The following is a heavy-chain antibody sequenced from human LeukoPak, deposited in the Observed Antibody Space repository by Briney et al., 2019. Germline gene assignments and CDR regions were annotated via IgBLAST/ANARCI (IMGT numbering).Heavy chain of an antibody. CDR1: GFTFSSYS. J-gene: IGHJ5*02. CDR2: IRYDGSNK. CDR3: AKVNTIFGVVIKFDP. Sequence: GGSLRLSCAASGFTFSSYSMNWVRQAPGKGLEWVAFIRYDGSNKYYADSVKGRFIISRDNSKNTLYLQMNSLRAEDTAVYYCAKVNTIFGVVIKFDPWGQGTLVTVSS. D-gene: IGHD3-3*01. V-gene: IGHV3-30*02.